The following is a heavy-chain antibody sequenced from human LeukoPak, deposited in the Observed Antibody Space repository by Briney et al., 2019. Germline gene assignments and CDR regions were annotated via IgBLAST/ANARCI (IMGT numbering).Heavy chain of an antibody. CDR2: IYSGGST. V-gene: IGHV3-53*01. CDR1: GFTVSSNY. J-gene: IGHJ4*02. D-gene: IGHD3-22*01. Sequence: PGGSLRLSCAASGFTVSSNYMSWVRQAPEKGLEWVSVIYSGGSTYYADSVKGRFTISRDNSKNTLYLQMNSLRAEDTAVYYCARDSSGYSFDYWGQGTLVTVSS. CDR3: ARDSSGYSFDY.